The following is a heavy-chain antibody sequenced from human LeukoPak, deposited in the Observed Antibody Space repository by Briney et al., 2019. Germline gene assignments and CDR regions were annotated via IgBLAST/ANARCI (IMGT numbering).Heavy chain of an antibody. CDR2: ILYDGLNQ. V-gene: IGHV3-30*04. CDR1: GFTFSSYA. D-gene: IGHD2-15*01. J-gene: IGHJ6*03. Sequence: GGSLRLSCAASGFTFSSYAMHWVRQAPGKGRGWGAVILYDGLNQYYAHSVKGRFTISRDKSKNTLYLQMNSLRAEDAAVYYCARAGWYYYYMDVWGKGTTVTVSS. CDR3: ARAGWYYYYMDV.